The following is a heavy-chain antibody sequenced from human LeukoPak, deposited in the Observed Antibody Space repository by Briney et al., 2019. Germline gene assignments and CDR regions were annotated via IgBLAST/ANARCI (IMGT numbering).Heavy chain of an antibody. V-gene: IGHV4-59*01. CDR1: GGSISSYY. J-gene: IGHJ5*02. CDR3: ARANYYDSSGYSPPTWFDP. Sequence: SETLSLTCTVSGGSISSYYWSWIRQPPGKGLEWIGYIYYSGSTNYNPSLKSRVTISVDTSKNQFSLKLSSVTAADTAVYYCARANYYDSSGYSPPTWFDPWGQGTLVTVSS. CDR2: IYYSGST. D-gene: IGHD3-22*01.